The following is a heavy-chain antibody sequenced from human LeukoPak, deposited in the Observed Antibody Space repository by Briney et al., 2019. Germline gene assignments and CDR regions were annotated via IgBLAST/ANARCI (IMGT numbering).Heavy chain of an antibody. CDR2: ISSSSSTI. V-gene: IGHV3-48*04. D-gene: IGHD3-10*01. CDR3: ARPYYYGSGSYRAPQNYYYYGMDV. CDR1: GFTFSSYS. Sequence: PGGSLRLSCAASGFTFSSYSMNWVRQAPGKGLEWVSYISSSSSTIYYADSVKGRFTISRDNAKNSLYLQMNSLRAEDTAVYYCARPYYYGSGSYRAPQNYYYYGMDVWGQGTTVTVSS. J-gene: IGHJ6*02.